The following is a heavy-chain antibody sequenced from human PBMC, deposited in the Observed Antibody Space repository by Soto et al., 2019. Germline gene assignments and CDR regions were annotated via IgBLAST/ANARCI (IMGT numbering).Heavy chain of an antibody. CDR2: INPSGGST. D-gene: IGHD3-22*01. V-gene: IGHV1-46*01. J-gene: IGHJ5*02. CDR3: AREDLDYYDSRNWFDP. Sequence: ASVKVSCKXSGYTFTSYYMHWVRQAPGQGLEWMGIINPSGGSTSYAQKFQGRVTMTRDTSTSTVYMELSSLRSEDTAVYYCAREDLDYYDSRNWFDPWGQGTLVTVSS. CDR1: GYTFTSYY.